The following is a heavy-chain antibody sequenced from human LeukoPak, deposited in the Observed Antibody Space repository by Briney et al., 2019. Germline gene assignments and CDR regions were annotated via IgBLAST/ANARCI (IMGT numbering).Heavy chain of an antibody. CDR2: MNPNSGNT. D-gene: IGHD4-17*01. CDR3: AKASPPTTVTKGVCPDY. CDR1: GYTFTSYD. V-gene: IGHV1-8*01. J-gene: IGHJ4*02. Sequence: ASVKVSCKASGYTFTSYDINWVRQATGQGLEWMGWMNPNSGNTGYAQKFQGRVTMTRNTSISTAYMELSSLRSEDTAVYYCAKASPPTTVTKGVCPDYWGQGTLVTVSS.